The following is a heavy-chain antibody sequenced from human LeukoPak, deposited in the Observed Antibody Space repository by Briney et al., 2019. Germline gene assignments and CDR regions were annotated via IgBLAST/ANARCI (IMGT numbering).Heavy chain of an antibody. Sequence: ASVKVSCKASGYTFTSYGISWVRQAPGQGLEWMGWMNPNSGNTGYAQKFQGRVTMTRNTSISTAYMELSSLRSEDTAVYYCAREGGSGSHDAFDIWGQGTMVTVSS. CDR3: AREGGSGSHDAFDI. J-gene: IGHJ3*02. CDR1: GYTFTSYG. CDR2: MNPNSGNT. D-gene: IGHD3-10*01. V-gene: IGHV1-8*02.